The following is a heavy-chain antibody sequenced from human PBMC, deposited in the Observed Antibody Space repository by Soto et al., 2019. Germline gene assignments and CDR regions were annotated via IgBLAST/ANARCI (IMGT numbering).Heavy chain of an antibody. Sequence: PSETLSLTCSVSGGSVNSGDYYWSWIRQPPGKGLEWIGYIYYTGSTYYNPSLKSRLSISVDTSKDQFSLSLHSVTAADTAVYYCARGGGEYDYWGPGTLVTVSS. CDR1: GGSVNSGDYY. CDR3: ARGGGEYDY. CDR2: IYYTGST. V-gene: IGHV4-30-4*01. D-gene: IGHD4-17*01. J-gene: IGHJ4*02.